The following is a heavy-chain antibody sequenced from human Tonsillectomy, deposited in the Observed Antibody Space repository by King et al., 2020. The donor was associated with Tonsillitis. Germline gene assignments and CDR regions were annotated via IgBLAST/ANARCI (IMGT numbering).Heavy chain of an antibody. CDR3: AREEATMVRGLITYFFDY. CDR1: GFTFSNFA. V-gene: IGHV3-23*04. CDR2: INNSGGSP. D-gene: IGHD3-10*01. J-gene: IGHJ4*02. Sequence: VQLVESGGGLVQPGGSLRLSCAASGFTFSNFAMSWVRQAPGKGLEWVSSINNSGGSPYSADSLKGRFTISRDNSKNTLFLQMNSLRAEDTAIYYCAREEATMVRGLITYFFDYWGQGTLVTVSS.